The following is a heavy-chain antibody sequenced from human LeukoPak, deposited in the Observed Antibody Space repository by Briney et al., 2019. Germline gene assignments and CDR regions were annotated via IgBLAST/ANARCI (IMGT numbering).Heavy chain of an antibody. V-gene: IGHV1-2*04. D-gene: IGHD2-2*01. J-gene: IGHJ3*02. CDR1: GYTFTGYY. CDR3: ARGVLPAAMRGVGDAFDM. CDR2: INPDSGDT. Sequence: VASVKVSCKASGYTFTGYYMHWVRQAPGQGLEWMGWINPDSGDTSYAQKFQYWVSMTRDTSISTVYMELSRLRSDDTAVYFCARGVLPAAMRGVGDAFDMWGQGTTVTASS.